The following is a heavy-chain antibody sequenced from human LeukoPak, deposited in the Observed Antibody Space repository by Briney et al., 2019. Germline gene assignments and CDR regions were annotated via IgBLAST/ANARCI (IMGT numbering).Heavy chain of an antibody. Sequence: GGSLRLSCAASGFTFNTYAMSWVRQAPGKGLEWVSAISGSGGSTYYADSVKGRFTISRDNSKNTLYLQMNSLRAEDTAVYYCAKRSSGWFETHFDYWGQGTLVTVSS. V-gene: IGHV3-23*01. CDR2: ISGSGGST. J-gene: IGHJ4*02. CDR3: AKRSSGWFETHFDY. CDR1: GFTFNTYA. D-gene: IGHD6-19*01.